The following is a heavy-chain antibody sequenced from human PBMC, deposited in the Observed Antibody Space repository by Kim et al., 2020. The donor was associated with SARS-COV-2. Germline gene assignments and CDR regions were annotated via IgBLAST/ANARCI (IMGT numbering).Heavy chain of an antibody. CDR3: ARAGYYDFWSGYYMGLGYYYYYMDV. CDR2: MNPNSGNT. J-gene: IGHJ6*03. CDR1: GYTFTSYD. V-gene: IGHV1-8*01. Sequence: ASVKVSCKASGYTFTSYDINWVRQATGQGLEWMGWMNPNSGNTGYAQKFQGRVTMTRNTSISTAYMELSSLRSEDTAVYYCARAGYYDFWSGYYMGLGYYYYYMDVWGKGTTVTVSS. D-gene: IGHD3-3*01.